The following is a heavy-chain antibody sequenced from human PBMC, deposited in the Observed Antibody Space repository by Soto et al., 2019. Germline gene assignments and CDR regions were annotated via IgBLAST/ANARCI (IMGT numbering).Heavy chain of an antibody. Sequence: QPQLQESGPGLVKPSETLSLTCTVSNGSISSSISYWGWIRQPPGGGLAWIGSIDYNGHTYYQPSLKSRVTISVDTSTNQFSLTLRAVTAADTAVYYCARHPTGLWFGDDADYWGQATLVTVSS. CDR1: NGSISSSISY. V-gene: IGHV4-39*01. CDR2: IDYNGHT. J-gene: IGHJ4*02. D-gene: IGHD3-10*01. CDR3: ARHPTGLWFGDDADY.